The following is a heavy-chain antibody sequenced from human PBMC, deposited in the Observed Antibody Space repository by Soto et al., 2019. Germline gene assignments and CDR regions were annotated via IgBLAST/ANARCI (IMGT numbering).Heavy chain of an antibody. CDR2: IYYSGST. Sequence: SETLSLTCTVSGGSISSYCWSWIRQPPGKGLEWIGYIYYSGSTNYNPSLKSRVTISVDTSKNQFSLKLSSVTAADTAVYYCARAPPIAAAGVFDYWGQGTLVTVSS. V-gene: IGHV4-59*01. D-gene: IGHD6-13*01. J-gene: IGHJ4*02. CDR1: GGSISSYC. CDR3: ARAPPIAAAGVFDY.